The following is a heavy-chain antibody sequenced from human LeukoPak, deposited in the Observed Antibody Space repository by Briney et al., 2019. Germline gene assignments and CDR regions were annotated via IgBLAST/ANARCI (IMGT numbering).Heavy chain of an antibody. CDR3: ARATSITMVRGVPSYFDY. Sequence: SETLSLTCTVSGGSISSGGYYWNWIRQLPGKGLEWIGFIYYNGGTYYNPSLKSRVTMSVDTSQKQFSLKLTSVTDAHTAVYYCARATSITMVRGVPSYFDYWGQGTLVTVSS. D-gene: IGHD3-10*01. CDR2: IYYNGGT. V-gene: IGHV4-31*03. J-gene: IGHJ4*02. CDR1: GGSISSGGYY.